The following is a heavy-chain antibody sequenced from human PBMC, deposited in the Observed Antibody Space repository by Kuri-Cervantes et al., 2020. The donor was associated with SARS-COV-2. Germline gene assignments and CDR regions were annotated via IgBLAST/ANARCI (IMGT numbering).Heavy chain of an antibody. J-gene: IGHJ4*02. V-gene: IGHV1-69*05. CDR3: ARAGEEEYYDFWSGYYHFDY. CDR2: IIPIFGTA. CDR1: GGTFSSYA. D-gene: IGHD3-3*01. Sequence: SVKVSCKASGGTFSSYAISWVRQAPGQGLEWMGGIIPIFGTANYAQMFQGRVTITTDESTSTAYMELSSLRSEDTAVYYCARAGEEEYYDFWSGYYHFDYWGQGTLVTVSP.